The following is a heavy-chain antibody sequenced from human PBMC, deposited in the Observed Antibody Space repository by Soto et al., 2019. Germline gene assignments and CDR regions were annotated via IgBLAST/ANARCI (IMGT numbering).Heavy chain of an antibody. J-gene: IGHJ1*01. V-gene: IGHV1-18*01. Sequence: ASVKVSCKASGYTFTSYGISWVRQAPGQGLEWMAWINPYNGNTKYAEKFLGRVTVTTDTSTATAYMEVRSLTSDDTAVFYCAGIGVALAAPHVWPFWGQGIQVTVSS. D-gene: IGHD3-16*01. CDR1: GYTFTSYG. CDR3: AGIGVALAAPHVWPF. CDR2: INPYNGNT.